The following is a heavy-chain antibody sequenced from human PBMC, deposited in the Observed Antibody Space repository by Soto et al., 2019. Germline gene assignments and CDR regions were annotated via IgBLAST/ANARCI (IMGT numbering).Heavy chain of an antibody. CDR2: NHYSGGT. CDR1: GCSISNYY. Sequence: PSETLSLTCAVSGCSISNYYWSWMRQSPGRGLEWIGYNHYSGGTNYNPSLKSRVTISVDTSKNQFLLKLTSVTAADTAVYYCARAPGYYYMDVWGKGTTVTVSS. CDR3: ARAPGYYYMDV. V-gene: IGHV4-59*01. J-gene: IGHJ6*03.